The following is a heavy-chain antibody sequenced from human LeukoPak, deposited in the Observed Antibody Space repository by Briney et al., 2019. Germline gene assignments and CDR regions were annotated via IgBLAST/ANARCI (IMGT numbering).Heavy chain of an antibody. J-gene: IGHJ6*02. D-gene: IGHD1-1*01. V-gene: IGHV3-66*01. CDR2: IHGGGST. Sequence: PGGPLRLSCAASGFTVSSNYMSWVRQAPGKGLEWVSVIHGGGSTDYADSVKGRFTISRDKSKNTLYLQMNSLRAEDTAVYYCARGPGTPYGMDVWGQGTTVTVSS. CDR3: ARGPGTPYGMDV. CDR1: GFTVSSNY.